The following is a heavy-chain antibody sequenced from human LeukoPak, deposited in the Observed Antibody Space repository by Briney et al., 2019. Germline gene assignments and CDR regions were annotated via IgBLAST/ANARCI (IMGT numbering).Heavy chain of an antibody. Sequence: GESLRISCHGSGFSFTTYLISWVRQMPGKGLEWMGRIYPSDSYTNYSPSFQGRVTISADKSISTAYLQLTSLRASDTAIYYCARHFYSGYDLIDYWGQGTLVTAS. J-gene: IGHJ4*02. CDR2: IYPSDSYT. D-gene: IGHD5-12*01. CDR1: GFSFTTYL. CDR3: ARHFYSGYDLIDY. V-gene: IGHV5-10-1*01.